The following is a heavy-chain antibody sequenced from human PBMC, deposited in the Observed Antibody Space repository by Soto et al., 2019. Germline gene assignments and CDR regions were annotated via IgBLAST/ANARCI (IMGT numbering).Heavy chain of an antibody. D-gene: IGHD2-15*01. CDR2: IYYSGST. CDR3: ARQVGGRAPWYFDY. CDR1: GGSISSYY. J-gene: IGHJ4*02. Sequence: SETLSLTCTVSGGSISSYYWSWIRQPPGKGLEWIGYIYYSGSTNYNPSLKSRVTISVDTSKNQFSLKLSSVTAADTAVYYCARQVGGRAPWYFDYCGQRTLVTVSS. V-gene: IGHV4-59*08.